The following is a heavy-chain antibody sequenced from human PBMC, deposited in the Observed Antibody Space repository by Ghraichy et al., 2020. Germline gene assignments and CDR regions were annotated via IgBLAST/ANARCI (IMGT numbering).Heavy chain of an antibody. Sequence: GGSLRLSCVGSGFTFSGYSMNWVRQSPGKGLEWVSYITSSSRTTSYADSVKGRFTISRDNAQNSLYLQMNSLRDEDTAVYYCARGSRVVRFYYYDGMDVWGHGTTVTGSS. CDR2: ITSSSRTT. J-gene: IGHJ6*02. D-gene: IGHD4-23*01. CDR3: ARGSRVVRFYYYDGMDV. CDR1: GFTFSGYS. V-gene: IGHV3-48*02.